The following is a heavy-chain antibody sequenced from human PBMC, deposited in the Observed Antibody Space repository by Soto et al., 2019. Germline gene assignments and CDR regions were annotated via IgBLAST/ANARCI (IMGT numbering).Heavy chain of an antibody. CDR3: ARAGYCTNGVCYTEDGDYDY. Sequence: QVQLVQSGAEVKKPGSSVKVSCKASGGTFSSYAISWVRQAPGQVLEWMGGIIPIFGTANYAQKFQGRVTITADESTSTAYMELSSLRSEYTAVYYCARAGYCTNGVCYTEDGDYDYWGQGTLVTVSS. CDR2: IIPIFGTA. J-gene: IGHJ4*02. D-gene: IGHD2-8*01. CDR1: GGTFSSYA. V-gene: IGHV1-69*01.